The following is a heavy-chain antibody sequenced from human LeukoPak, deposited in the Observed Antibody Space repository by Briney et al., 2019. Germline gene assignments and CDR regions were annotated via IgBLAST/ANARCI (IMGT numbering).Heavy chain of an antibody. CDR3: GSSTVHYYNYGMDV. D-gene: IGHD2-21*02. V-gene: IGHV3-53*01. CDR2: VYSNDNT. Sequence: GGSLRLSCAASGFIVSSKYMSWVRQAPGKGLEWVSAVYSNDNTYYADPVKGRFSISRDKSKNTLYLQMNSLRAEDTAAYYCGSSTVHYYNYGMDVWGQGATVTVSS. J-gene: IGHJ6*02. CDR1: GFIVSSKY.